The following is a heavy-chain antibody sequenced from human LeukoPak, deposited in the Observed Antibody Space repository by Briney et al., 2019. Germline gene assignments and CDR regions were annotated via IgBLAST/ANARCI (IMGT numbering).Heavy chain of an antibody. CDR1: GITLSNYG. CDR2: ISGSGGST. CDR3: AKRGVVIRVILVGFHKEAYYFDS. J-gene: IGHJ4*02. D-gene: IGHD3-22*01. V-gene: IGHV3-23*01. Sequence: GGSLRLSCAVSGITLSNYGVSWVRQAPGRGLEWVAGISGSGGSTNYADSVKGRFTISRDNPKNTLYLQMNSLGAEDTAVYFCAKRGVVIRVILVGFHKEAYYFDSWGQGALVTVSS.